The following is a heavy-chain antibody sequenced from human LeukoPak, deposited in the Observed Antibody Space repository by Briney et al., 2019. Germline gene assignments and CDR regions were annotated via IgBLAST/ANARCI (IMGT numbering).Heavy chain of an antibody. D-gene: IGHD3-16*01. CDR2: IYYSGST. J-gene: IGHJ3*02. CDR1: GGSISSYY. Sequence: PSETLSLTCTVSGGSISSYYWSWIRQPPGKGLEWIGYIYYSGSTNYNPSLKSRVTISVDTSKNQFSLKLSSVTAADTAVYYCARDGPYDSRTFDIWGQGTVVTVSS. CDR3: ARDGPYDSRTFDI. V-gene: IGHV4-59*01.